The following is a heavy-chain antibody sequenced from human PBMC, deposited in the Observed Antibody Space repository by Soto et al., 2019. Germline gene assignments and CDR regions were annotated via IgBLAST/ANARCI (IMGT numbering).Heavy chain of an antibody. Sequence: EVQLVESGGGLVKPGGSLRLSCAASGFTFSSYSMNWVRQAPGKGLEWVSSISSSSSYIYYADSVKGRFTISRDNAKNSLYLQMNSLRAEDTAVYYCVAPDISERGYSSVYYHYGMDVWGQGTTVTVSS. CDR2: ISSSSSYI. V-gene: IGHV3-21*01. CDR1: GFTFSSYS. CDR3: VAPDISERGYSSVYYHYGMDV. J-gene: IGHJ6*02. D-gene: IGHD5-18*01.